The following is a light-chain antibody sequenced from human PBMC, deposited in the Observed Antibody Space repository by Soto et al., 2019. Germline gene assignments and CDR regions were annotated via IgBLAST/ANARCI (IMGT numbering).Light chain of an antibody. V-gene: IGLV2-14*03. CDR1: ISDVADYKY. CDR3: SAYTTSRTIYV. CDR2: DVR. J-gene: IGLJ1*01. Sequence: QSVLTQPASVSGSPGQSITISCTGTISDVADYKYVSWYQQHPGTDHKLIIYDVRTRTSGVSTRFSDSKSGSTASLTISGLQAEDEADYYFSAYTTSRTIYVFGTGSKLTVL.